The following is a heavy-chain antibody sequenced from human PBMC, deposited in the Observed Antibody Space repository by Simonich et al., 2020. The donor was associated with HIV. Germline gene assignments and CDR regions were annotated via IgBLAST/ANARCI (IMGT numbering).Heavy chain of an antibody. Sequence: QVHLQQWGAGLLKPSETLSLTCAVYGGSFSGYYWNWIRQPPGKGLEWIGEINHSVSTDDNTSLKGRVTISVDTSKNQFSLKLSSVTAADTAIYYCATNRPPGGYSSSWSLWFWGQGTLVTVSS. CDR1: GGSFSGYY. CDR2: INHSVST. D-gene: IGHD6-13*01. J-gene: IGHJ4*02. CDR3: ATNRPPGGYSSSWSLWF. V-gene: IGHV4-34*01.